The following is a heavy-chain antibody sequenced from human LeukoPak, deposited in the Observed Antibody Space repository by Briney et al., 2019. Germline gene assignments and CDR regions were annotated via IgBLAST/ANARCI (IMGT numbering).Heavy chain of an antibody. Sequence: ASVTVSCKASGYTFTSYGISWVRQAPGQGLEWMGWISAYNGNTNYAQKLQGRVTMTTDTSTSTAYMELSSLRSEDTAVYYCARGIQLWSPIDYWGQGTLVTVSS. D-gene: IGHD5-18*01. CDR2: ISAYNGNT. CDR1: GYTFTSYG. V-gene: IGHV1-18*01. J-gene: IGHJ4*02. CDR3: ARGIQLWSPIDY.